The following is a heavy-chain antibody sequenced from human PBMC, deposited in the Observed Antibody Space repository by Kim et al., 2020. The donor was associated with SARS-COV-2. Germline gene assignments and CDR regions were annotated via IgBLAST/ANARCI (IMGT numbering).Heavy chain of an antibody. V-gene: IGHV3-30*02. D-gene: IGHD2-2*01. Sequence: GRFTISRDNSKNTLYLQMNSLRAEDTAVYYCAKDLYQPSEYYYYYYYMDVWGKGTTVTVSS. J-gene: IGHJ6*03. CDR3: AKDLYQPSEYYYYYYYMDV.